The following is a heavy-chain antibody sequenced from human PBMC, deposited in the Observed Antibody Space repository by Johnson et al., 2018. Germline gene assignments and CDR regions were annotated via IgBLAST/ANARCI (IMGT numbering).Heavy chain of an antibody. J-gene: IGHJ6*02. V-gene: IGHV4-59*01. CDR2: IDYSGST. D-gene: IGHD6-19*01. CDR3: ARVNRIAVSLDV. Sequence: QVQLQQWGPGLVKPSETXSLTCTVSGGSISSYYWSWIRQPPGKGLEWIGYIDYSGSTNYNPAPKSRVTISVDTSKNQFSLKLSSVTAADTAVYYCARVNRIAVSLDVWGQGTTVTVSS. CDR1: GGSISSYY.